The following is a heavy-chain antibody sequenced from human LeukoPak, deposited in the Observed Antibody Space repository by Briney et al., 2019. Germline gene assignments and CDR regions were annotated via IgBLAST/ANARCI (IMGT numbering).Heavy chain of an antibody. V-gene: IGHV3-23*01. CDR3: VKGSGPSIPVSGTVFGY. CDR1: GFPFSSYA. J-gene: IGHJ4*02. Sequence: GGSLRLSCAASGFPFSSYAVSWVRQAPGKGLEWESGISSSGHTTYYADSVKGRFTISRDNSKNTLYLQMDSLGAEETAIYYCVKGSGPSIPVSGTVFGYWGQGTVVTVSS. CDR2: ISSSGHTT. D-gene: IGHD6-19*01.